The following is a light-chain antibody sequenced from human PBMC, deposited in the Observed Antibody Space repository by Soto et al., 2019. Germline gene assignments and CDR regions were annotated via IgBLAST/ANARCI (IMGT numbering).Light chain of an antibody. J-gene: IGKJ4*01. CDR2: GAS. Sequence: EIVMTQPPATLSVSPGERATLSCRASQSVSSNLAWYQQKPGQAPRLLIYGASTRATGIPARFSGSGSGTEFTLTISSLQSEDFAVYYCQQYNNWPQLTFGGGTKVDIK. CDR1: QSVSSN. V-gene: IGKV3-15*01. CDR3: QQYNNWPQLT.